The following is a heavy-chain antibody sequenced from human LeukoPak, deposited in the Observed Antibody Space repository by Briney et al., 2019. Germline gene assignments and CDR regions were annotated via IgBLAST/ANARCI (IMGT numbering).Heavy chain of an antibody. J-gene: IGHJ3*01. CDR1: GFTFSTSA. D-gene: IGHD4-17*01. CDR2: IIVGSGAT. CDR3: AAELYGVYTDCCTFHL. V-gene: IGHV1-58*01. Sequence: SVKVSCKTSGFTFSTSAVQWVRQARGQRLEWIGWIIVGSGATNYAQSLQGRFTITRDMSTNTAHMELSSLGSEDSAVYYCAAELYGVYTDCCTFHLWGQGTMVTVPS.